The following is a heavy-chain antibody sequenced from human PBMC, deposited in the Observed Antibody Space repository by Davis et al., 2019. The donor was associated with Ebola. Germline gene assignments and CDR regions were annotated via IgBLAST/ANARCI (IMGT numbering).Heavy chain of an antibody. J-gene: IGHJ4*02. CDR3: AVRHCSGGSCYFLY. D-gene: IGHD2-15*01. V-gene: IGHV3-30-3*02. CDR1: GFTFSSYA. CDR2: ISYDGSNK. Sequence: GESLKISCAASGFTFSSYAMHWVRQAPGKGLEWVAVISYDGSNKYYADSVKGRFTISRDNSKNTLYLQMNSLRAEDTAVYYCAVRHCSGGSCYFLYWGQGTLVTVSS.